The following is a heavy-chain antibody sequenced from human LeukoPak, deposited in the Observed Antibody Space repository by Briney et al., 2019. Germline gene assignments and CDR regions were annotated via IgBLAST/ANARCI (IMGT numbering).Heavy chain of an antibody. V-gene: IGHV3-23*01. CDR1: GFTFSSYA. Sequence: GGSLRLSCAASGFTFSSYAMSWVRQAPGKGLEWVSAISGSGGSTYYADSVKGRFTISRDNSMNTLYLQMNSLRAEDTAVYYCAKDLHLTTVTKGGFDYWGQGTLVTVSS. CDR2: ISGSGGST. D-gene: IGHD4-17*01. J-gene: IGHJ4*02. CDR3: AKDLHLTTVTKGGFDY.